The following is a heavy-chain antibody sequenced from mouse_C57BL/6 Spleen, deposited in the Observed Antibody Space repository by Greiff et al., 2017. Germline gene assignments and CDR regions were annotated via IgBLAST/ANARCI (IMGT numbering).Heavy chain of an antibody. D-gene: IGHD1-1*01. V-gene: IGHV2-4*01. CDR3: AKIYGSSPYYYAMDY. CDR2: IWSGGST. Sequence: VQLQESGPGLVQPSQSLSFTCTVSGFSLTSYGVHWVRQPPGKGLEWLGVIWSGGSTDNNAAFISRLSISKDNSKSQVCFKMNSLQADYTAIYYSAKIYGSSPYYYAMDYWGQGTSVTVSS. J-gene: IGHJ4*01. CDR1: GFSLTSYG.